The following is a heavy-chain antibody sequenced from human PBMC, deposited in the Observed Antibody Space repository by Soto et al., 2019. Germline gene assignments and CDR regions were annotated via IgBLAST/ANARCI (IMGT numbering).Heavy chain of an antibody. CDR1: GGSVSSGGYY. D-gene: IGHD6-19*01. CDR2: ILYSGNS. Sequence: QVQLQESGPGQVKPSETLSLTCSVSGGSVSSGGYYWTWIRQPPGKGLEWIGYILYSGNSNYNPSLNSRVTLSLETSKNQFSLKLSSVTAADTAIYYCATFGGGWNFWGQGTLVTVSS. J-gene: IGHJ4*02. CDR3: ATFGGGWNF. V-gene: IGHV4-61*08.